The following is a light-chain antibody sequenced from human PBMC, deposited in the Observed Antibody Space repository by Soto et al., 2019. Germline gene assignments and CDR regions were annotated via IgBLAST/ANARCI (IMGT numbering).Light chain of an antibody. CDR3: QSYDSSLSGVV. J-gene: IGLJ2*01. CDR2: GNS. V-gene: IGLV1-40*01. CDR1: SSNIGAGYD. Sequence: QSALTQPHSVAGAPGQRVTISCTGSSSNIGAGYDVHWYQQLPGTAPKLLIYGNSNRPSGVPDRFSGSKSGTSASLAITGLQAEDEADYYCQSYDSSLSGVVFGGGTTLTVL.